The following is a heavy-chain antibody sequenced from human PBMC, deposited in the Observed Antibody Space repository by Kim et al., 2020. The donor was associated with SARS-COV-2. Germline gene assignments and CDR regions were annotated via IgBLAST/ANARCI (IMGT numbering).Heavy chain of an antibody. CDR2: WYNGSNK. CDR3: AREDY. V-gene: IGHV3-33*01. Sequence: WYNGSNKYYAASVKGRFINSRDNSKNTLYLQMNSLRAEDTAVYYCAREDYWGQGTLVTVSS. J-gene: IGHJ4*02.